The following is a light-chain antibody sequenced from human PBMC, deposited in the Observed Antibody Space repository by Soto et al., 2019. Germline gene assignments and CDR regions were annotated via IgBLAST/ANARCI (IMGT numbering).Light chain of an antibody. CDR2: DAS. CDR1: QDVSIF. Sequence: EILLAQSPANLSLSPGERATLSCKASQDVSIFLAWYQQKPGQAPRLLIHDASNRATGVPARFSGSGSWRDCTLTITSLETEDFAVSYCQQRSTWFNTFGQRTKLE. V-gene: IGKV3-11*02. J-gene: IGKJ2*01. CDR3: QQRSTWFNT.